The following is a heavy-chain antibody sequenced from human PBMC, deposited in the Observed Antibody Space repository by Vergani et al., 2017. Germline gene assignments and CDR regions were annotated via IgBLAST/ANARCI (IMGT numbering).Heavy chain of an antibody. CDR3: GKDSADYSGDPGWIDP. D-gene: IGHD4-23*01. Sequence: EVPLVQSGAEVMQPGATVKISCKVSGYTFTDYYIHWVQQAPGKGLEWLGLVDPEDGDTKYAEKFQGRVAITADTSTDTVYLDLSSLRSEDTAVYYCGKDSADYSGDPGWIDPWVQGTLVTVSS. V-gene: IGHV1-69-2*01. CDR1: GYTFTDYY. CDR2: VDPEDGDT. J-gene: IGHJ5*02.